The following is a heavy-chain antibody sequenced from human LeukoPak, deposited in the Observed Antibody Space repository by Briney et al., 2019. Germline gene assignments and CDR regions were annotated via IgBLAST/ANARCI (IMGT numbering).Heavy chain of an antibody. CDR1: GFTFSSYA. D-gene: IGHD3-22*01. V-gene: IGHV3-23*01. CDR2: ISGSGGST. Sequence: GGSLRLSCAASGFTFSSYAMSWVRQAPGKGLEWVSAISGSGGSTYYADSVKGRFTISRDNSKNTLCLQMNSLRAEDTAVYYCANSAQDYYDSSGYYDWGQGTLVTVSS. CDR3: ANSAQDYYDSSGYYD. J-gene: IGHJ1*01.